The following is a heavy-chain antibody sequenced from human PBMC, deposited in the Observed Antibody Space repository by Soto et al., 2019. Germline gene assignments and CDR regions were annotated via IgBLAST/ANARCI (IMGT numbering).Heavy chain of an antibody. D-gene: IGHD3-22*01. CDR3: ARNYYNSNVYGY. CDR2: INYSGST. J-gene: IGHJ1*01. V-gene: IGHV4-31*03. Sequence: SETLSLTCTVSGGSINSGGYYWSWIRQHPGKGLEWIGYINYSGSTNYNPSLKSRVIISRDTSKNKLYLNLSSVTAADTAIYYCARNYYNSNVYGYWGEGTLVNVS. CDR1: GGSINSGGYY.